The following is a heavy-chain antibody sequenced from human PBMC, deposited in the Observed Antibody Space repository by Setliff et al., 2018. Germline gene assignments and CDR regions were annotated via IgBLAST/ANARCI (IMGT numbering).Heavy chain of an antibody. Sequence: GESLKISCQGFGYSFSRSWIVWVRQMPGRGLGWLGIVYPGDSDTRYNPSFQGQVTISVDKSIDTAYLQSSSLKASDSAIYYCVRLIGSCSSSSCSGALDLWGQGTMVTVS. D-gene: IGHD2-2*03. V-gene: IGHV5-51*01. CDR1: GYSFSRSW. J-gene: IGHJ3*01. CDR2: VYPGDSDT. CDR3: VRLIGSCSSSSCSGALDL.